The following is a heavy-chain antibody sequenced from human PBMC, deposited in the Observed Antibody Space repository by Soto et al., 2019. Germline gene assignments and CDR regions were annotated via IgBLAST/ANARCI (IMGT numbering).Heavy chain of an antibody. V-gene: IGHV5-51*01. CDR2: IYPGDSDT. Sequence: GESLKISCKGSGYTFTNYWIGWARQMPGEGLEWMGIIYPGDSDTRYSPSFQGQVTISADKSINTAYLQWSSLRASDTAMYYCARHNSSSWSYPFAYWGQGTLVTVSS. CDR3: ARHNSSSWSYPFAY. J-gene: IGHJ4*02. CDR1: GYTFTNYW. D-gene: IGHD6-13*01.